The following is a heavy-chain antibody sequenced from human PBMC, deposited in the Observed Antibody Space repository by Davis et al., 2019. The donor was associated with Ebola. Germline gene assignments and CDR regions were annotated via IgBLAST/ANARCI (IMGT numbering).Heavy chain of an antibody. CDR1: GYTFTSYG. J-gene: IGHJ6*04. V-gene: IGHV1-18*04. CDR3: ARETGDGDGMDV. D-gene: IGHD7-27*01. Sequence: ASVKVSCKASGYTFTSYGITWVRQAPGQGLEWMGWINPHNGNTNYAQNVQGRVTMTRDTSTSTVYMELSSLRSEDTAVYYCARETGDGDGMDVWGKGTTVTVSS. CDR2: INPHNGNT.